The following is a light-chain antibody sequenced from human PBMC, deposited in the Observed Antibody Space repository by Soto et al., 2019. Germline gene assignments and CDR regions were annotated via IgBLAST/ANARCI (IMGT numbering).Light chain of an antibody. CDR1: TSDVGGYNY. Sequence: QSALTQPRSVSGSPGQSVTISCTGTTSDVGGYNYVSWYQQHPGKAPKLMIYDVSKRPSGVPDRFSGSKSGNTASLTIAGLQAGDGADYYCCSYAVSYTFRVVFGGGTKVTVL. V-gene: IGLV2-11*01. CDR2: DVS. J-gene: IGLJ3*02. CDR3: CSYAVSYTFRVV.